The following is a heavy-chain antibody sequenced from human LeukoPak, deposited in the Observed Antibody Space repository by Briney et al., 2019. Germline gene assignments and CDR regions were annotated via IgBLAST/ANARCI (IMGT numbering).Heavy chain of an antibody. D-gene: IGHD5-18*01. V-gene: IGHV1-69*13. CDR3: ARDQGYRYGYGDFDY. CDR2: IIPIFGTA. J-gene: IGHJ4*02. CDR1: GGTFRSYA. Sequence: ASVKVSCKASGGTFRSYAISWVRQAPGQGLEWMGGIIPIFGTANYAQKFQGRVTITADESTSTACMELSSLRSEDTAVYYCARDQGYRYGYGDFDYWGQGTLVTVSS.